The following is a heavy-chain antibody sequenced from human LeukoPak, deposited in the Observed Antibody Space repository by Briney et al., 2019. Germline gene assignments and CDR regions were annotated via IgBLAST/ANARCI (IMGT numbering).Heavy chain of an antibody. D-gene: IGHD4-17*01. CDR2: FDLELGET. CDR1: GYTLGESS. Sequence: ASVKVSCKVSGYTLGESSMHWVRQAPGKGLEWMGGFDLELGETIYAQKFQGRVTMTEDTSTDTAYMELISLRSEDTAVYYCARVGGRHGDYDGWGQGTLVTVSS. CDR3: ARVGGRHGDYDG. V-gene: IGHV1-24*01. J-gene: IGHJ4*02.